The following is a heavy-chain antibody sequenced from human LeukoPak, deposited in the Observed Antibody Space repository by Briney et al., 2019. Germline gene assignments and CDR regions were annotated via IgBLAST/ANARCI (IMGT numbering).Heavy chain of an antibody. V-gene: IGHV3-9*01. D-gene: IGHD3-3*01. CDR3: ARDSPLPGYDFWSGYYYYGMDV. CDR1: GFTFDDYA. Sequence: PGRSLRLSCAASGFTFDDYAMHWVRQAPGKGLEWVSGISWNSGSIDYADSVKGRFTISRDNAKNSLYLQMNSLRAEDTAVYYCARDSPLPGYDFWSGYYYYGMDVWGQGTTVTVSS. J-gene: IGHJ6*02. CDR2: ISWNSGSI.